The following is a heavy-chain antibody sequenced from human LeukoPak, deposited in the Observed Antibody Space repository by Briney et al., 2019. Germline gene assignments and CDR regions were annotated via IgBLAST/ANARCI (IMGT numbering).Heavy chain of an antibody. CDR3: AIREPIGY. Sequence: GGSLRLSCVGSGFTFRSHAMSWVRQAPEKGLEFVSGIYENGGTTYYADSVRGRFTISRDNSKSTLYLQMNSLRVEDTAIYYCAIREPIGYWGQGSLVTVSP. CDR1: GFTFRSHA. D-gene: IGHD6-13*01. CDR2: IYENGGTT. V-gene: IGHV3-23*01. J-gene: IGHJ4*02.